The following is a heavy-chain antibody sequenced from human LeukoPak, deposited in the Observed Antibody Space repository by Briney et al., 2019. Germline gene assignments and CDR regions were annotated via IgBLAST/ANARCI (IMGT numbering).Heavy chain of an antibody. D-gene: IGHD2-2*01. CDR1: GYSFTNYW. V-gene: IGHV5-51*01. Sequence: GESLKISCKGSGYSFTNYWIGWVRQMPGKGLEWMGIIYPGDSDIRYSPSFQGQVTISADKSISTAYLQWSSLKASDTAMYYCARHVSSSRVAFDIWGQGTMVTASS. CDR3: ARHVSSSRVAFDI. J-gene: IGHJ3*02. CDR2: IYPGDSDI.